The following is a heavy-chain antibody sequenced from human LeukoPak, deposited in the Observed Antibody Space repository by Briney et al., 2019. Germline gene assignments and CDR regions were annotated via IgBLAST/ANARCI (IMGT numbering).Heavy chain of an antibody. CDR2: IAIDWRSR. CDR1: GFTFSSYW. V-gene: IGHV3-74*01. D-gene: IGHD2-8*01. Sequence: PGGSLRLSCASSGFTFSSYWMNWVRQAPGKGRVWVSRIAIDWRSRTYADSVKGRFSISRDNAKNTLYLQMNSLRVADRAVYSCDRGRRDGHDYWGKGTLV. J-gene: IGHJ4*02. CDR3: DRGRRDGHDY.